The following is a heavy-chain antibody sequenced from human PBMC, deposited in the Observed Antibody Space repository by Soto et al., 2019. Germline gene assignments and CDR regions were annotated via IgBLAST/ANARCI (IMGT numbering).Heavy chain of an antibody. J-gene: IGHJ4*02. CDR1: GDSVSSNTAA. D-gene: IGHD6-19*01. Sequence: PSQTLSLTCAISGDSVSSNTAAWNWIRSSPSRGLEWLGRTYYRSNWRHDYAVSVKSRITVNPDTSKNHFSLQLNSVTPDDTAVYYCARGVAGSGFDLWGQGTLLTLSS. CDR2: TYYRSNWRH. V-gene: IGHV6-1*01. CDR3: ARGVAGSGFDL.